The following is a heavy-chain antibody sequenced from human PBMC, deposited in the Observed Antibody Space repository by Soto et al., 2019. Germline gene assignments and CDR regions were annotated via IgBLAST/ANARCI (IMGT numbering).Heavy chain of an antibody. CDR3: ARGGTMVRGVSPYYFDY. J-gene: IGHJ4*02. D-gene: IGHD3-10*01. CDR2: IYYSGST. Sequence: SETLSLTCTVSGGSISSYSWSWFGQPQGKGLEWIGYIYYSGSTNYNPSLKSRVTISVDTSKNQFSLKLSSVTAADTAVYYCARGGTMVRGVSPYYFDYWGQGTLVTVSS. CDR1: GGSISSYS. V-gene: IGHV4-59*08.